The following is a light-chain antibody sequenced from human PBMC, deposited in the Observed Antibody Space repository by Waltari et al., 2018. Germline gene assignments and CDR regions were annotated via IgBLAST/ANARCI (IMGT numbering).Light chain of an antibody. Sequence: QSALTQPASVSGSPGQSSTISCTGTSDAIGAHKLVSWYQQDPGKAPKLLIYEVIKRPSGVSVRFSGSKSGNTASLTISGLQPEDESVYYCSSYAGHRSSPYVVFGGGTRLTVL. CDR1: SDAIGAHKL. CDR3: SSYAGHRSSPYVV. J-gene: IGLJ2*01. CDR2: EVI. V-gene: IGLV2-23*02.